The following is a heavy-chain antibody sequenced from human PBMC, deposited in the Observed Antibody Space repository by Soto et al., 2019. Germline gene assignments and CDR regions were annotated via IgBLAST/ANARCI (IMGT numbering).Heavy chain of an antibody. D-gene: IGHD2-2*02. CDR1: GFTFDDYA. Sequence: GGSLRLSCAASGFTFDDYAMHWVRQAPGKGLEWVSGISWNSGSIGYADSVKGRFTISRDNAKNSLYLQMNSLRAEDTALYYCAKDIAGGDCSSTSCYTFAFDIWGQGTMVTVSS. J-gene: IGHJ3*02. CDR3: AKDIAGGDCSSTSCYTFAFDI. V-gene: IGHV3-9*01. CDR2: ISWNSGSI.